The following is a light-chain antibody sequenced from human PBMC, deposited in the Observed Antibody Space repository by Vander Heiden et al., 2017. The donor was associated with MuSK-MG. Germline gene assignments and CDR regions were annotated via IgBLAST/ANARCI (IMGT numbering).Light chain of an antibody. J-gene: IGKJ2*01. Sequence: IQLTQSPSTLSASVGDRVTITCRASQSISSWLAWYQQKPGKAPKLLIYDASSLESGVPSRFSASGPGTEFTLTSSRLQPDDFATYYCQQEYSYSSYTFGQGTKLEIK. CDR3: QQEYSYSSYT. CDR1: QSISSW. CDR2: DAS. V-gene: IGKV1-5*01.